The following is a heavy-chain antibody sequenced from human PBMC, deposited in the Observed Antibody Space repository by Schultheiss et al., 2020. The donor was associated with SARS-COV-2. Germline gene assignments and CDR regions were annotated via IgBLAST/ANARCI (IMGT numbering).Heavy chain of an antibody. Sequence: GESLKISCAASGFTFSNAWMSWVRQAPGKGLEWVGRIKSKTDGGTTDYAAPVKGRFTISRDDSKNTLYLQMNSLKTEDTAVYYCTTKALIVVVPAARHYYGMDVWGQGTTVTVSS. CDR2: IKSKTDGGTT. J-gene: IGHJ6*02. CDR1: GFTFSNAW. D-gene: IGHD2-2*01. CDR3: TTKALIVVVPAARHYYGMDV. V-gene: IGHV3-15*01.